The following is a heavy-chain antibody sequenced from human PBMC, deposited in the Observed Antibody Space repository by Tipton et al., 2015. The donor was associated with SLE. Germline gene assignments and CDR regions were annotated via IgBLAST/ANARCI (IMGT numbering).Heavy chain of an antibody. CDR2: RFHDGNI. J-gene: IGHJ6*03. Sequence: TLSLTCTVSGVSVKSRYWFWVRQPAGRGLEWLAYRFHDGNINYNPSLKTRLTMSVDTSRDQFSLTLNSVTAADTGIYYCARGREWNWSPYYMDVWGKGTTVTVSS. CDR1: GVSVKSRY. V-gene: IGHV4-59*02. D-gene: IGHD1-1*01. CDR3: ARGREWNWSPYYMDV.